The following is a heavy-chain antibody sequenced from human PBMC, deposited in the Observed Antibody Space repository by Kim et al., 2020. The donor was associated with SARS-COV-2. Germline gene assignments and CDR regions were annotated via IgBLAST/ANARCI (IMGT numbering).Heavy chain of an antibody. D-gene: IGHD3-22*01. CDR3: ARGGGYYGSRGYPLNAY. CDR2: ISSSSSYI. V-gene: IGHV3-21*01. Sequence: GGSLRLSCAASGFTFSSYSMNWVRQAPGKGLEWVSSISSSSSYIYYADSVKGRFTISRDNAKNSLYLQMNSLRAEDTAVYYCARGGGYYGSRGYPLNAYWGQGTLFTVSS. CDR1: GFTFSSYS. J-gene: IGHJ4*02.